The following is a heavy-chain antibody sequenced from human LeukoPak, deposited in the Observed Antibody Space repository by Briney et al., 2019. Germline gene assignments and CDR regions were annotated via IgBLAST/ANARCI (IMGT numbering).Heavy chain of an antibody. CDR1: GFTFSSYV. J-gene: IGHJ5*02. Sequence: SGGSLRLSCAASGFTFSSYVMSWVRQAPGKGLEWVSAISGSGGSTYYADSVKGRFTISRDNSKNTLYLQMNSLRAEDTAVYYCASYKAYDYYDSSNSWFDPWGQGTLVTVSS. CDR3: ASYKAYDYYDSSNSWFDP. D-gene: IGHD3-22*01. CDR2: ISGSGGST. V-gene: IGHV3-23*01.